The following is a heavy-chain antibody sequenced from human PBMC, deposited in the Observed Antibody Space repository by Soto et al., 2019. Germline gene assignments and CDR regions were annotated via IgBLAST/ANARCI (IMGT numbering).Heavy chain of an antibody. CDR2: IYYSGST. V-gene: IGHV4-59*13. Sequence: SETLSLTCTVSGGSISSYYWSWIRQPPGKGLEWIGYIYYSGSTNYNPSLKSRVTISVDTSKNQFSLKLSSVTAADTAVYYCAREGIAAVNWFEPWGQGTLVTVSS. D-gene: IGHD6-25*01. J-gene: IGHJ5*02. CDR3: AREGIAAVNWFEP. CDR1: GGSISSYY.